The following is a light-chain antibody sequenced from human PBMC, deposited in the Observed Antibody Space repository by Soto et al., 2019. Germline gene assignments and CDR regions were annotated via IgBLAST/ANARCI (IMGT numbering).Light chain of an antibody. CDR1: QSLLFSNGYNY. CDR3: LQALQPPWT. J-gene: IGKJ1*01. CDR2: LGS. V-gene: IGKV2-28*01. Sequence: DIVMTPSPLSLIVTPGEPASISCRSSQSLLFSNGYNYVDWYLQKPGQSPQLLIYLGSNRASGVPDRFSGSGSGTDFTLEISRVETEDVGIYYCLQALQPPWTFGQGTKVEIK.